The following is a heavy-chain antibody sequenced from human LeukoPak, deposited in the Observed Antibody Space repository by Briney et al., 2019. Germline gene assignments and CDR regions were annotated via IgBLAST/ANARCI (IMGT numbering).Heavy chain of an antibody. J-gene: IGHJ4*02. Sequence: GGSLGLSCAASGFTFSSYGMHWVRQAPGKGLEWVAFIRYDGSNKYYADSVKGRFTISRDNSKNTLYLQMNSLRAEDTAVYYCAKGGDAIGDPPDYWGQGTLVTVSS. CDR3: AKGGDAIGDPPDY. V-gene: IGHV3-30*02. CDR1: GFTFSSYG. D-gene: IGHD2-2*02. CDR2: IRYDGSNK.